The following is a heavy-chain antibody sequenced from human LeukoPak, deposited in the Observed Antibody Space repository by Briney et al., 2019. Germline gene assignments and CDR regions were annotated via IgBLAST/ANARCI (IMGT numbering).Heavy chain of an antibody. CDR2: IYYSGST. D-gene: IGHD1-1*01. CDR3: ARLRGVQTVSYWYFDL. J-gene: IGHJ2*01. V-gene: IGHV4-31*03. CDR1: GGSISSGGYY. Sequence: PSGTLSLTCTVSGGSISSGGYYWSWIRQHPGKGLEWIGYIYYSGSTYYNPSLKSRVTISVDTSKNQFSLKLSSVTAADTAVYYCARLRGVQTVSYWYFDLWGRGTLVTVSS.